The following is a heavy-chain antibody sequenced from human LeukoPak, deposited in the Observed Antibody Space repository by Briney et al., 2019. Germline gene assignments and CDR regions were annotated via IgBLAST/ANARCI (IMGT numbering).Heavy chain of an antibody. D-gene: IGHD3-10*01. Sequence: GGSLRLSCAASEFTVSSNYMSWVRQAPGKGLEWVSVIYSGGSTYYADSVKGRFTISRDNSKNTLYLQMNSLRAEDTAVYYCARAGYYYGSGSYDYWGQGTLVTVSS. V-gene: IGHV3-66*01. J-gene: IGHJ4*02. CDR3: ARAGYYYGSGSYDY. CDR2: IYSGGST. CDR1: EFTVSSNY.